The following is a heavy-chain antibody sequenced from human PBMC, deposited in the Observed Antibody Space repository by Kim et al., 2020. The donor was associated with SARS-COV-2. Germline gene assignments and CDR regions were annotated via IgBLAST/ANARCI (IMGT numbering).Heavy chain of an antibody. V-gene: IGHV4-31*03. CDR2: IYYSGST. D-gene: IGHD2-2*01. CDR1: GGSISSGGYY. J-gene: IGHJ5*02. CDR3: ARYCSSTSCRWFDP. Sequence: SETLSLTCTVSGGSISSGGYYWSWIRQYPGKGLERIGYIYYSGSTYYNPSLRSRVSISVDTSKNQFSLKLNSVTAADTAVYYCARYCSSTSCRWFDPWG.